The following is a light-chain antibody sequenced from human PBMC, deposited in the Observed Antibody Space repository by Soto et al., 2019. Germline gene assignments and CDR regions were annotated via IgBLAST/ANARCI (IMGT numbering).Light chain of an antibody. Sequence: DIQMTQSPSSLSASVGDRVTITCQASHDITSYLNWYQHKPGEAPKLLIYDASILEAGVPSRFSRSGSETHFTFTISSLQAEDFATYYCQKCDYLPIFGPGTTVDFK. CDR1: HDITSY. V-gene: IGKV1-33*01. J-gene: IGKJ3*01. CDR2: DAS. CDR3: QKCDYLPI.